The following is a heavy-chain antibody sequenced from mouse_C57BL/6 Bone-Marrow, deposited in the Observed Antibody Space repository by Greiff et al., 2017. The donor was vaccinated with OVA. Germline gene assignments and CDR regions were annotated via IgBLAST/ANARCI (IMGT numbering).Heavy chain of an antibody. J-gene: IGHJ2*01. V-gene: IGHV1-50*01. CDR3: ARAGYDGYYVRFDY. Sequence: QVQLQQPGAELVKPGASVKLSCKASGYTFTSYWMQWVKQRPGQGLEWIGEIDPSDSYTNYHQKFKGKATLTVDTSSSTAYMQLSSLTSEDSAVYYCARAGYDGYYVRFDYWGQGTTLTVSS. CDR1: GYTFTSYW. D-gene: IGHD2-3*01. CDR2: IDPSDSYT.